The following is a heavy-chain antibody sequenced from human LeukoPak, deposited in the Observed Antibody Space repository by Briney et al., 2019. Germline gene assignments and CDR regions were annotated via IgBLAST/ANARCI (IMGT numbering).Heavy chain of an antibody. CDR3: ASSRGYNDGYGALELPPSPVD. D-gene: IGHD5-18*01. CDR1: GFTFSTSD. Sequence: GGSLRLSCAASGFTFSTSDMHWVRQATGKGLEWVSAIGTGGDTYYPGSVKGRFTISRDNAENSLYLQMSSLRAEDTAVYYCASSRGYNDGYGALELPPSPVDWGQGTLVPVSS. CDR2: IGTGGDT. V-gene: IGHV3-13*01. J-gene: IGHJ4*02.